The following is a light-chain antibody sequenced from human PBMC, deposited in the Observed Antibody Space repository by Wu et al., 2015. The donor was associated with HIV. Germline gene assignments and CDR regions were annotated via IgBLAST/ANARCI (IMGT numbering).Light chain of an antibody. CDR2: DAS. CDR3: QQYDSSPPAWT. CDR1: QSVSSY. J-gene: IGKJ1*01. Sequence: EIVLTQSPATLSLSPGERATLSCRASQSVSSYLAWYQQKPGQAPRLLIYDASNRATGIPARFSGSGSGTDFTLTISSLEPEDFAVYYCQQYDSSPPAWTFGQGTKVEIK. V-gene: IGKV3-11*01.